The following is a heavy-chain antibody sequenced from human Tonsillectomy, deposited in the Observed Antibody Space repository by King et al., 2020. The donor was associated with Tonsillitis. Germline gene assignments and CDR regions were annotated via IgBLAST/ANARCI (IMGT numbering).Heavy chain of an antibody. J-gene: IGHJ4*02. D-gene: IGHD5-24*01. Sequence: QVQLQQSGPGLVKPSQTLSLTCVISGDSISSNSASWNWIRQSPSRGLEWLGRTYYRFKWFNDYELSVKSRMTISPDTSKNQVSLHLNSVTPEDTAVYYCARGALWLHDSNYFDYWGQGTLITVSS. CDR3: ARGALWLHDSNYFDY. CDR2: TYYRFKWFN. CDR1: GDSISSNSAS. V-gene: IGHV6-1*01.